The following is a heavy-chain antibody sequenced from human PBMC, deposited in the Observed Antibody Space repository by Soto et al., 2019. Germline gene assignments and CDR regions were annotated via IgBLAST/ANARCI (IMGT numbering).Heavy chain of an antibody. J-gene: IGHJ5*02. CDR3: AKGRDSSSWSFGT. CDR2: ISGTGTTI. D-gene: IGHD3-22*01. V-gene: IGHV3-23*01. CDR1: GFSFYKNV. Sequence: EVQVLESGGGLVQTGGSLRLSCAASGFSFYKNVMTWVRQAPGKGLEWVSGISGTGTTIYYADSVKGRFTISRDNSKNTLYLQMNNLGAEDTAVYYCAKGRDSSSWSFGTWGQGTLVTVSS.